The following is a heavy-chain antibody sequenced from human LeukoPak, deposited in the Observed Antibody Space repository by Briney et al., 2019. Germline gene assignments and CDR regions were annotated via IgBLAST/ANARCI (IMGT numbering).Heavy chain of an antibody. CDR1: GFTFSSYS. Sequence: GGSLRLSCAASGFTFSSYSMHWVRQAPGKGQEWVSYISSSSSTRYYADSVKGRFTISRDNAKNSLYLQMNSLRAEDTAVYYCARGGFGGNDLDYWGQGTLVTVSS. D-gene: IGHD4-23*01. CDR3: ARGGFGGNDLDY. J-gene: IGHJ4*02. CDR2: ISSSSSTR. V-gene: IGHV3-48*01.